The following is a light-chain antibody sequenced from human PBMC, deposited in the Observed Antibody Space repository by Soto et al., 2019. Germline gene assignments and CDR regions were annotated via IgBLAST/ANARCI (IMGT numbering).Light chain of an antibody. J-gene: IGLJ3*02. CDR2: END. Sequence: QSVLTQPPSVSAAPRQKVTISCSGSSSNIGKSYVSWYQQFPGTVSKLLIYENDKRPSGIPDRFSGSTSGTSATLVITGLQTGDEADYYCAAWDNSLVAVLFGGGTKLTVL. V-gene: IGLV1-51*01. CDR1: SSNIGKSY. CDR3: AAWDNSLVAVL.